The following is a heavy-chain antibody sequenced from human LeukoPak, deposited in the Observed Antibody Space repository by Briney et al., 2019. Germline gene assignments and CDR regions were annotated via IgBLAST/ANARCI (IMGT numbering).Heavy chain of an antibody. CDR1: GFTFSSYA. CDR3: ARVGITEDSYFDY. D-gene: IGHD3-16*01. V-gene: IGHV3-64*01. CDR2: ISSNGGNT. Sequence: GGSLRLSCAASGFTFSSYAMRLVREAPGKGLEYVSAISSNGGNTYYANSVKGRFTISRDNSKNTLYLQMGSLRAEDMAVYYCARVGITEDSYFDYWGQGTLVTVSS. J-gene: IGHJ4*02.